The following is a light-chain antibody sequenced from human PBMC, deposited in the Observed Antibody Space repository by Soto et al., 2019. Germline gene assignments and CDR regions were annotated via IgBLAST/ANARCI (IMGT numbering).Light chain of an antibody. V-gene: IGKV3-15*01. Sequence: EIVMTQSPATLSVSPGDRVTLSCRASQSVRNNLAWYQQKPGQVPKVLIYGASTRAIGIPDRFSGSGSGTVFTLTISWLQSEDFTVYYCQHYNNLWGFGGGTKVEIK. CDR1: QSVRNN. CDR2: GAS. J-gene: IGKJ4*02. CDR3: QHYNNLWG.